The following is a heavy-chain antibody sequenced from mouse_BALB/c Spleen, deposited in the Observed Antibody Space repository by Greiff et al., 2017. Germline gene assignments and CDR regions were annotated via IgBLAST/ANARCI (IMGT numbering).Heavy chain of an antibody. CDR1: GFTFSSYD. J-gene: IGHJ2*01. V-gene: IGHV5-12-1*01. Sequence: EVHLVESGGGLVKPGGSLKLSCAASGFTFSSYDMSWVRQTPEKRLEWVAYISSGGGSTYYPDTVKGRFTISRDNAKNTLYLQMSSLKSEDTAMYYCARHPYYFDYWGQGTTLTVSS. CDR2: ISSGGGST. CDR3: ARHPYYFDY.